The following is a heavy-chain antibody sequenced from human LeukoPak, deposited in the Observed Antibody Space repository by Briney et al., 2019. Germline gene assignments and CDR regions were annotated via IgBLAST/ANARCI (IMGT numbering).Heavy chain of an antibody. CDR2: ISPSGDTT. D-gene: IGHD5-24*01. CDR1: GYTFTSYY. Sequence: ASVKLSCKASGYTFTSYYMHWVRQAPGQGLEWMGIISPSGDTTNYAQKFQGRVTMTRDSSTSTVYMELSSLRSDDTAVYYCARIPEMTTMKGLGYWGQGTLVTVSS. CDR3: ARIPEMTTMKGLGY. J-gene: IGHJ4*02. V-gene: IGHV1-46*01.